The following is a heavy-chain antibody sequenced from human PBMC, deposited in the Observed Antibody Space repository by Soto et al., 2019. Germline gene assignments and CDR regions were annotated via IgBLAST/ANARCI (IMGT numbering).Heavy chain of an antibody. CDR2: IYYSGST. D-gene: IGHD3-3*01. V-gene: IGHV4-39*01. Sequence: PSETLSLTCTVSGGSISSSSYYWGWIRQPPGKGLEWIGSIYYSGSTYYNPSLKSRVTISVDTSKNQFSLKLSSVTAADTAVYYCARRGAYYDFWSGYNGGDYYGMDVWGQGTTVT. CDR3: ARRGAYYDFWSGYNGGDYYGMDV. CDR1: GGSISSSSYY. J-gene: IGHJ6*02.